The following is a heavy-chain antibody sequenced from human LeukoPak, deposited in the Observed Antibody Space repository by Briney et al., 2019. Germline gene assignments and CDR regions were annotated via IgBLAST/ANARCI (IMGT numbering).Heavy chain of an antibody. CDR2: IIPIFATA. CDR3: ARDQGSDSGGYPRYYFDY. D-gene: IGHD6-25*01. Sequence: SVKVSCKASGGTFNTYAISWVRQAPGQGLEWMGGIIPIFATANYAQKFQGRVTITTDESTNTAYMELTSLRSEDTAVYYCARDQGSDSGGYPRYYFDYWGQGTLVTVSS. V-gene: IGHV1-69*05. J-gene: IGHJ4*02. CDR1: GGTFNTYA.